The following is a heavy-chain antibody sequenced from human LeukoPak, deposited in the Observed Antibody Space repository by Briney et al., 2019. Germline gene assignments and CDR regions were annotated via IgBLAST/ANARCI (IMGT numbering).Heavy chain of an antibody. CDR1: GFTISSYT. J-gene: IGHJ6*02. V-gene: IGHV3-33*08. CDR2: IWYDGSNK. Sequence: GGSLRLSCAASGFTISSYTMNWVRQAPGKGLERVAVIWYDGSNKYYADSVKGRFTISRDNSKNTLYLQMNSLRAEDTAVYYCARTVSYYYGMDVWGQGTTVTVSS. CDR3: ARTVSYYYGMDV.